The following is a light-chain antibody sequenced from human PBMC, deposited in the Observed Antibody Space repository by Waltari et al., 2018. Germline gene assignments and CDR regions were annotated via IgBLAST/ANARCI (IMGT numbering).Light chain of an antibody. CDR3: QQYDNFPYT. V-gene: IGKV1-33*01. CDR1: QDIRTY. Sequence: DIQMTQSQSSLSASVGDRVTITCQASQDIRTYLNWYQQRPGKAPKLLIYATSNLETGVPSRFSGSGFGTHFTFTISSLQPEDIATYYCQQYDNFPYTFGQGTKLGIK. CDR2: ATS. J-gene: IGKJ2*01.